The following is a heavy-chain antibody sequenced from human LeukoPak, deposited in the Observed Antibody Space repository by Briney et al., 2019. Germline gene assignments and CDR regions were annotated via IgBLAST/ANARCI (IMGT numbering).Heavy chain of an antibody. J-gene: IGHJ4*02. Sequence: SVKVSCKASGGGFGNYGITWVRQAPGQGLEWVGGVIPIFGTSNYAPKFQGRVTITADRSTSTAYMELRSLRSEDTAVYYCARDPYCSGGSCFGFDYWGQGTLVTVSS. V-gene: IGHV1-69*06. CDR3: ARDPYCSGGSCFGFDY. CDR1: GGGFGNYG. D-gene: IGHD2-15*01. CDR2: VIPIFGTS.